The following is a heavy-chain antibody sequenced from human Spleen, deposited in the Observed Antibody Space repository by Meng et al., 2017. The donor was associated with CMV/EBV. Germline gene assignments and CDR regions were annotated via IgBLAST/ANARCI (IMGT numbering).Heavy chain of an antibody. CDR3: ARHRPLYYDILTGYRPTHNWFDP. CDR2: VYYSGST. Sequence: GSLRLSCTVSGGSINSTTSNWGWIRQPPGKGLEWIGSVYYSGSTYYNPSLKSRLTILVDTSKNQFSLKLSSVTAADTAVYYCARHRPLYYDILTGYRPTHNWFDPWGQGTLVTVSS. J-gene: IGHJ5*02. V-gene: IGHV4-39*01. D-gene: IGHD3-9*01. CDR1: GGSINSTTSN.